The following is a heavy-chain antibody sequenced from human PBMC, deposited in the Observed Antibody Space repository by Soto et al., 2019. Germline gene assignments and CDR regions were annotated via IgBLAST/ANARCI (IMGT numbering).Heavy chain of an antibody. CDR3: ARGGLTARPFQPFDY. CDR2: INPNSGGT. CDR1: GYTFTGYY. D-gene: IGHD6-6*01. J-gene: IGHJ4*02. Sequence: ASVKVSCKASGYTFTGYYMHWVRQAPGQGLEWMGWINPNSGGTNYAQKFQGWVTMTRDTSISTAYMELSRLRSDDTAVYYCARGGLTARPFQPFDYWGQGTLVTVSS. V-gene: IGHV1-2*04.